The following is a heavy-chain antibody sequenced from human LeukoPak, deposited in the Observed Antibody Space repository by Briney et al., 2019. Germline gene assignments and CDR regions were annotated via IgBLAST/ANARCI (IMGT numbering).Heavy chain of an antibody. J-gene: IGHJ4*02. CDR1: GYSISSGYY. V-gene: IGHV4-38-2*01. CDR3: ARSAEAELDY. Sequence: SETLSLTCAVSGYSISSGYYWGWIRQPPGKGLEWIGSIYHSGSTYYSPSLKSRVTISVDTSKNQFSLKLSSVTAADTAVYYCARSAEAELDYWGQGTLVTVSS. CDR2: IYHSGST.